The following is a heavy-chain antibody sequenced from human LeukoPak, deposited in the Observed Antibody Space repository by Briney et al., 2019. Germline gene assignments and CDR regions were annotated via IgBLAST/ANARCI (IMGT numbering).Heavy chain of an antibody. J-gene: IGHJ4*02. Sequence: GGSLRLSCAASGFTFSSYAMSWVRQAPGKGLEWASAISGSGGSTYYADSVKGRFTISRDNSKNTLYLQMNSLRAEDTAVYYCAKSPGGTDGSGIDYWGQGTLVTVSS. CDR3: AKSPGGTDGSGIDY. D-gene: IGHD1-26*01. V-gene: IGHV3-23*01. CDR2: ISGSGGST. CDR1: GFTFSSYA.